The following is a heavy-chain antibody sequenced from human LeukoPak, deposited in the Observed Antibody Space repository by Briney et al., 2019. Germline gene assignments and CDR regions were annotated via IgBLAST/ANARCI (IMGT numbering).Heavy chain of an antibody. D-gene: IGHD1-1*01. V-gene: IGHV3-7*01. CDR1: GFTFNTYW. J-gene: IGHJ4*02. CDR3: ARTTHTDY. CDR2: IKEDSSEK. Sequence: PGGSLRLSCAASGFTFNTYWMTWVRQAPGKGLEWVATIKEDSSEKYYVDSVRGRFTISRDNAENSLYLQMNSLRVEDTAVYYCARTTHTDYWGQGTLATVSS.